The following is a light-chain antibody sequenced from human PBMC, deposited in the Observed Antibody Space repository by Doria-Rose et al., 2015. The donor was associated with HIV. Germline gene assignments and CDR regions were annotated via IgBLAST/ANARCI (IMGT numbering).Light chain of an antibody. Sequence: DIQVTQSPESLGMSLGERATLNCKSNQSLLYTSKNYLAWYQQKPGQPPKLLIYWASTRQSGVPARFSGSGSWTDVTLTISSLEAEDVAVYYCQQYYDTPSFGPGTTVDIK. V-gene: IGKV4-1*01. CDR1: QSLLYTSKNY. J-gene: IGKJ3*01. CDR2: WAS. CDR3: QQYYDTPS.